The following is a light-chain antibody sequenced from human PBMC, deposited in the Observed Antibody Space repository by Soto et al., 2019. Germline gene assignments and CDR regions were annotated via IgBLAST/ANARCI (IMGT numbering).Light chain of an antibody. CDR3: QQRSNWPIT. CDR1: QSVSSY. CDR2: DAS. V-gene: IGKV3-11*01. Sequence: ESVLAQYPATLSLSRGERATLSCRASQSVSSYLAWYQQKPGQAPRLLIYDASNRATGIPARFSGSGSGTDFTLTISSLEPEDFAVYYCQQRSNWPITFGQGTRLEIK. J-gene: IGKJ5*01.